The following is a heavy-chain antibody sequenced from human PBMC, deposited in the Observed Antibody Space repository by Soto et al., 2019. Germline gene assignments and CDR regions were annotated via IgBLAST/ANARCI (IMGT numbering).Heavy chain of an antibody. Sequence: SVKVSCKASGGTFSSYAISWVRQAPGQGLEWMGGIIPIFGTANYAQKFQGRVTITADKSTSTAYMELSSLRSEDTAVYCCARRSSIAARLKNGMDVWGQGTTVTVSS. CDR1: GGTFSSYA. CDR2: IIPIFGTA. V-gene: IGHV1-69*06. CDR3: ARRSSIAARLKNGMDV. J-gene: IGHJ6*02. D-gene: IGHD6-6*01.